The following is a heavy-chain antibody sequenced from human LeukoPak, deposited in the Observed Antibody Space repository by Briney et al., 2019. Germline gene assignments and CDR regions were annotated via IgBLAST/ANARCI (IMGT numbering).Heavy chain of an antibody. CDR3: GGAATGTVGWFDP. Sequence: SETLSLTCTVSGDSVSSSSYYWGWIRQPPGKGLEWIGSIYYSGTTSYNPSLKSRVTISVDTSKNQFSLMLTSVTASDTAVYFCGGAATGTVGWFDPWGQGTLVTVSS. J-gene: IGHJ5*02. CDR1: GDSVSSSSYY. CDR2: IYYSGTT. V-gene: IGHV4-39*01. D-gene: IGHD6-13*01.